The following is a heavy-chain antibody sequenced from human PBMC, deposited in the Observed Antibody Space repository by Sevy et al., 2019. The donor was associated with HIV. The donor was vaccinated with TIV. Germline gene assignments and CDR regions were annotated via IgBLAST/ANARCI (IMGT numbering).Heavy chain of an antibody. CDR3: ARDALLRGGYLDY. V-gene: IGHV1-2*02. CDR1: GYTFTGYY. D-gene: IGHD3-10*01. J-gene: IGHJ4*02. Sequence: ASVNVSCKASGYTFTGYYMYWVRQAPGQGLEWMGWINPNSGGTNYAQKFQGRVTMTRDTSISTAYMELSRLRSDDTAVYYCARDALLRGGYLDYWGQGTLVTVSS. CDR2: INPNSGGT.